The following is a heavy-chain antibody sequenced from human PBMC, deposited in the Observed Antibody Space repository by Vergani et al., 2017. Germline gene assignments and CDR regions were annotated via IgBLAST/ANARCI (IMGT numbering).Heavy chain of an antibody. CDR1: GGSISSYY. D-gene: IGHD6-19*01. CDR3: ARHVTYSSGWGDAFDI. V-gene: IGHV4-59*08. CDR2: IYYSGST. Sequence: QVQLQESGPGLVKPSETLSLTCTVSGGSISSYYWSWIRQPPGKGLEWIGYIYYSGSTNYNPSLKSRVTISVDTSKNQFSLKLSSVTAADTAVYYCARHVTYSSGWGDAFDIWGQGTMVTVSS. J-gene: IGHJ3*02.